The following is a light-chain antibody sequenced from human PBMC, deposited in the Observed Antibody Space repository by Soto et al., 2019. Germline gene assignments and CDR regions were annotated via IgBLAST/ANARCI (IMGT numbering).Light chain of an antibody. Sequence: AIRMTQSPSSFSASTGDRVTITCRASQGISSYLAWYQQKPGKAPKLLIYAASTFQSGVPSRFSGSGSGTAFNLTISCLQSEDFATYYCQQYYSYPITFGQGTRLEIK. J-gene: IGKJ5*01. CDR3: QQYYSYPIT. CDR2: AAS. CDR1: QGISSY. V-gene: IGKV1-8*01.